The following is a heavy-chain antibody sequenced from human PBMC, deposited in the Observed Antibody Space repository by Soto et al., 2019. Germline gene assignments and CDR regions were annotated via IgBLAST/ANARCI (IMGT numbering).Heavy chain of an antibody. Sequence: GGSLRLSCAASGFTFSSYAMSWVRQAPGKXLEWVSAISGSGGSTYYADSVKGRFTISRDNSKNTLYLQMNSLRAEDTAVYYCAKDLSGLYYDFCTRTGPYYCAMDFWCPGTTVTVSS. CDR1: GFTFSSYA. CDR2: ISGSGGST. J-gene: IGHJ6*02. CDR3: AKDLSGLYYDFCTRTGPYYCAMDF. D-gene: IGHD3-3*01. V-gene: IGHV3-23*01.